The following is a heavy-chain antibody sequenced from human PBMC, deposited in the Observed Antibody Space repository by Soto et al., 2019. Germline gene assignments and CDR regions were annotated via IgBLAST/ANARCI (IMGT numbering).Heavy chain of an antibody. CDR2: IYYSGST. J-gene: IGHJ5*02. V-gene: IGHV4-59*01. D-gene: IGHD3-22*01. CDR3: AREDDITMIEAP. CDR1: GGSISSYY. Sequence: SETLSLTCTVSGGSISSYYRSWILQPPGKGLEWIGYIYYSGSTNYNPSLKSRVTISVDTSKNQFSLKLSSWTPADTAVYPCAREDDITMIEAPWGQGTLVTVSS.